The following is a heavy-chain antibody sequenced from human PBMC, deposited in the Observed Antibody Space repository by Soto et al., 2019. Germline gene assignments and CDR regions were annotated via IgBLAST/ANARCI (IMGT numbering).Heavy chain of an antibody. J-gene: IGHJ6*03. D-gene: IGHD3-9*01. CDR2: IYYSGST. V-gene: IGHV4-39*01. CDR3: ARSSKAYYDILTGYFDYYYYYYMDV. Sequence: SETLSLTCTVSGGSISSSSYYWGWIRQPPGKGLEWIGSIYYSGSTYYNPSLKSRVTITVDTSKNQFSLKLSSVTAADTAVYYCARSSKAYYDILTGYFDYYYYYYMDVWGKGTTVTVSS. CDR1: GGSISSSSYY.